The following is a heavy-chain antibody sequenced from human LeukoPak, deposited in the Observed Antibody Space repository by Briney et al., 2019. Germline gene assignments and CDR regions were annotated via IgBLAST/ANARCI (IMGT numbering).Heavy chain of an antibody. Sequence: SETLSLTCAVYGGSFSGYYWSWIRQPPGKGLEWIGEINHSGSTNYNPPLKSRVTISVDTSKNQFSLKLSSVTAADTAVYYCARGLRRSQRDYYYYYGMDAWGQGTTVTVSS. CDR3: ARGLRRSQRDYYYYYGMDA. CDR2: INHSGST. J-gene: IGHJ6*02. V-gene: IGHV4-34*01. D-gene: IGHD3-10*01. CDR1: GGSFSGYY.